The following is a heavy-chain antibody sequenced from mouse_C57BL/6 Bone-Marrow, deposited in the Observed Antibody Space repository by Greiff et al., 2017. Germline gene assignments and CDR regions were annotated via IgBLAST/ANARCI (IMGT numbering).Heavy chain of an antibody. CDR2: VHPNSGST. CDR3: ASLGSSYWCFDV. D-gene: IGHD1-1*01. V-gene: IGHV1-64*01. J-gene: IGHJ1*03. Sequence: QVQLQQSGAELVKPGASVKLSCKASGYTFTSYWMHWVKQRPGQGLEWIGMVHPNSGSTNYNEKFKSKATLTVDKSSSTAYMQLSSLTSEDSAVYYCASLGSSYWCFDVWGTGTTVTVSS. CDR1: GYTFTSYW.